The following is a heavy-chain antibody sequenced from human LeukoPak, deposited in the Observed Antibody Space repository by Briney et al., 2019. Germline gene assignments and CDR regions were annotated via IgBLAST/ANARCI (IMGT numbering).Heavy chain of an antibody. D-gene: IGHD2-15*01. CDR1: RFTFSNYA. CDR3: ARVLIGGGRSFDY. CDR2: IDGDGRST. Sequence: GGSLRLSCAASRFTFSNYAMGWVRQVPGKGLVWVSRIDGDGRSTSYADSVKGRFTISRDTAKNTLYLQMNSLRAEDTAVYYCARVLIGGGRSFDYWGQGTLVTVSS. J-gene: IGHJ4*02. V-gene: IGHV3-74*01.